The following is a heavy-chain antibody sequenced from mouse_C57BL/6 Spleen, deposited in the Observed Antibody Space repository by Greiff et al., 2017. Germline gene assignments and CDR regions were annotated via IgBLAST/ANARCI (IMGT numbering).Heavy chain of an antibody. CDR2: ISSGSSTI. V-gene: IGHV5-17*01. J-gene: IGHJ2*01. Sequence: EVQVVESGEGLVKPGGSLKLSCAASGFTFSSYAMSWVRQTPEKRLEWVAYISSGSSTIYYADTVKGRFTISRDNAKNTLFLQMTSLRSEDTAMYYCARTTVVAPLDYWGQGTTLTVSS. D-gene: IGHD1-1*01. CDR1: GFTFSSYA. CDR3: ARTTVVAPLDY.